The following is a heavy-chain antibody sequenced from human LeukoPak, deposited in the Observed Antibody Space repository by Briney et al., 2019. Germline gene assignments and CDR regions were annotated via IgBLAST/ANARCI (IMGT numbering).Heavy chain of an antibody. CDR2: IIPILGIA. Sequence: ASMKVSCKASGGTFSSYAISWVRQAPGQGLEWMGRIIPILGIANYAQKFQGRVTITADKSTSTAYMELSSLRSEDTAVYYCARSGDYYDSSGYYYVDPPDYWGQGTLVTVSS. V-gene: IGHV1-69*04. CDR3: ARSGDYYDSSGYYYVDPPDY. CDR1: GGTFSSYA. J-gene: IGHJ4*02. D-gene: IGHD3-22*01.